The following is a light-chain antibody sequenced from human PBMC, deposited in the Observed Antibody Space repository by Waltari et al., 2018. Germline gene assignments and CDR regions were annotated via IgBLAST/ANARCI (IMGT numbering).Light chain of an antibody. CDR1: SSDVGGYNY. CDR2: DVS. CDR3: CSYAGSYTYV. Sequence: QSALTQPRSVSGSPGQSVTIPCTGTSSDVGGYNYVSWYHPHPGKAPKLMIYDVSKRPSGVPDRFSGSKSGNTASLTISGLQAEDEADYYCCSYAGSYTYVFGGGTKLTVL. J-gene: IGLJ2*01. V-gene: IGLV2-11*01.